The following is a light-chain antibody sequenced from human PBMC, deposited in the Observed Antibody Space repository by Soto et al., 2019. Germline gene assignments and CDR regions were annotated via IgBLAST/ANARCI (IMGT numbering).Light chain of an antibody. CDR1: QSLVNSDGNTY. CDR3: MQGTHWPPT. J-gene: IGKJ1*01. CDR2: KVS. V-gene: IGKV2-30*01. Sequence: DVVMTQSPLSLPVTLGQPASISCRSSQSLVNSDGNTYLNWFQQRPGQSPRHLIYKVSNRDSGVPDRFSGSGSGTDFTLKISRVEAEDVGVYYCMQGTHWPPTFGQGTKVEIK.